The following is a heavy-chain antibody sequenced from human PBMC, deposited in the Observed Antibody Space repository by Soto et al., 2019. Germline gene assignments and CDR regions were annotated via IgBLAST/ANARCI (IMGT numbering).Heavy chain of an antibody. D-gene: IGHD2-15*01. Sequence: HGESLKISCKGSGYSFTSCWIGWERQMPGKGLEWMGNIYPGDSDTRNSPSFQGQVTISADKSISTAYLQWSSLTASDTAMYYCARKGFCSGGICFGYYGMDVSGPASTVSLSS. J-gene: IGHJ6*02. V-gene: IGHV5-51*01. CDR2: IYPGDSDT. CDR1: GYSFTSCW. CDR3: ARKGFCSGGICFGYYGMDV.